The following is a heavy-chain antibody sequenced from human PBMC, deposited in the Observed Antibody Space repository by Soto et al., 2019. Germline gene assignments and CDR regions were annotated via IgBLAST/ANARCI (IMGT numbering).Heavy chain of an antibody. Sequence: GGSLRRSGAASGFTFITYSMNWGLQAPGKGLEWVSYISGSGTTVSYADSVKGRFTISRDNAKNSVYLQMNSLRVEDTAVYYCARESGSGAFDYLGQGTLVTVSS. V-gene: IGHV3-48*04. CDR2: ISGSGTTV. J-gene: IGHJ4*02. CDR1: GFTFITYS. D-gene: IGHD6-19*01. CDR3: ARESGSGAFDY.